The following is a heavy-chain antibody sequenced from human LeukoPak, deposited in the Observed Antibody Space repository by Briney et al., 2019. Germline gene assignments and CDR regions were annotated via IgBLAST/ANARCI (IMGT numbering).Heavy chain of an antibody. J-gene: IGHJ3*02. CDR3: ARGRYTNSWYAVDI. V-gene: IGHV4-59*02. CDR2: IYHTGSN. D-gene: IGHD6-13*01. Sequence: PSETLSLTCLVSSGSVSSYFWTCIRQPPGKGLEWIGCIYHTGSNNYSPSLKSRVTMYVDTSKNQLSLKLSAVTAANTAMYYYARGRYTNSWYAVDIWGQGTMVTVSS. CDR1: SGSVSSYF.